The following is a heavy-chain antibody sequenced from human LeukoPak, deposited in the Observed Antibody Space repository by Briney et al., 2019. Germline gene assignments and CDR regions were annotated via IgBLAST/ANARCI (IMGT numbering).Heavy chain of an antibody. CDR1: GGTFSSGGFY. CDR2: IYYSGST. J-gene: IGHJ5*02. V-gene: IGHV4-31*02. CDR3: ATRKPRGDWFDP. Sequence: SQTLSLTCTVSGGTFSSGGFYWSCIGQHPGKGRDCNGYIYYSGSTYYNPSLKSRLTISVDTSKKQSSLRLSSVIAADAAVYYWATRKPRGDWFDPWGQGTLVTVSS. D-gene: IGHD1-14*01.